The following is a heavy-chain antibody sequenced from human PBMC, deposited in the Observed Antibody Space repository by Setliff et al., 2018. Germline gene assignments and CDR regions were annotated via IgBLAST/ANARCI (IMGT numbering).Heavy chain of an antibody. CDR1: GGSISEPNYY. J-gene: IGHJ4*02. V-gene: IGHV4-39*02. D-gene: IGHD2-15*01. CDR2: XXXXXXX. Sequence: SETLSLTCTVSGGSISEPNYYWSWIRQPVXKXXEXXXXXXXXXXXXXXXXLRXXXXISVDTSKNHFSLRLSSVTAADTAVYYCLRIRLVPHGHSWGQGTLVTVSS. CDR3: LRIRLVPHGHS.